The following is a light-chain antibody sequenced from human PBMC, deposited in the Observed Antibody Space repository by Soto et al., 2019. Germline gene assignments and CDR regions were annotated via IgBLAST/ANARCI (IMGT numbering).Light chain of an antibody. V-gene: IGKV1-5*01. J-gene: IGKJ4*01. CDR1: QSFSTW. CDR2: DVS. Sequence: TQMTQSPSTLSASVGDRVTITCRASQSFSTWLAWYQQKPGKAPKLLIYDVSNLESGVPSRFSGSGSGTEFTLTIGSLQPADFATYYCQQYYSYPLTFGGGTTVEIK. CDR3: QQYYSYPLT.